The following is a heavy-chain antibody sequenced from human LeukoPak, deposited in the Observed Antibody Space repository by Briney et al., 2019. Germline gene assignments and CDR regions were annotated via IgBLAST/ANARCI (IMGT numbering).Heavy chain of an antibody. Sequence: GGSLRLSCAASGFTFSSYAMHWVRQAPGKGLEWVAVISYDGSNKYYADSVKGRFTISRDNSKNTLYLQMNSLRAEDTAVYYCARGGEWAFDIWGQGTMVTVSS. J-gene: IGHJ3*02. CDR2: ISYDGSNK. V-gene: IGHV3-30-3*01. CDR3: ARGGEWAFDI. CDR1: GFTFSSYA. D-gene: IGHD3-16*01.